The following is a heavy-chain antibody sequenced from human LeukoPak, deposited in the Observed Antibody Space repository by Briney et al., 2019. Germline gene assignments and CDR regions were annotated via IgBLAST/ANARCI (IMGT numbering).Heavy chain of an antibody. D-gene: IGHD6-13*01. V-gene: IGHV1-18*01. CDR3: ARGAAAGLGYYYYYYGMDV. CDR2: ISAYNGNT. CDR1: GYTFTSYG. Sequence: GASVKVSCKASGYTFTSYGISWMRQAPGQGLEWMGWISAYNGNTNYAQKLQGRVTMTTDTSTSTAYMELRSLRSDDTAVYYCARGAAAGLGYYYYYYGMDVWGQGTTVTVSS. J-gene: IGHJ6*02.